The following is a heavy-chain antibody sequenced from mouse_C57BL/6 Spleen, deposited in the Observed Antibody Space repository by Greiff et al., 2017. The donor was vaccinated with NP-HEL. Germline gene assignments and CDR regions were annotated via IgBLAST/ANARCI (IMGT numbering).Heavy chain of an antibody. Sequence: EVKLVESGGGLVQPKGSLKLSCAASGFSFNTYAMNWVRQAPGKGLEWVARIRSKSNNYATYYADSVKDRFTISRDDSESMLYLQMNNLKTEDTAMYYCVRERYYAMDYWGQGTSVTVSS. CDR1: GFSFNTYA. J-gene: IGHJ4*01. V-gene: IGHV10-1*01. CDR3: VRERYYAMDY. CDR2: IRSKSNNYAT.